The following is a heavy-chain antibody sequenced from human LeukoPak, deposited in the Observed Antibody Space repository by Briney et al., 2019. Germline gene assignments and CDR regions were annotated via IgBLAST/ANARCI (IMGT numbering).Heavy chain of an antibody. CDR1: GFTFSSYG. D-gene: IGHD5-18*01. CDR3: AKRGGGYSYGYYYYGMDV. V-gene: IGHV3-30*18. J-gene: IGHJ6*02. Sequence: GALRLSCAASGFTFSSYGMHWVRQAPGKGLEWVAVISYDGSNKYYADSVKGRFTISRDNSKNTLYLQMNSLRAEDTAVYYCAKRGGGYSYGYYYYGMDVWGQGTTVTVSS. CDR2: ISYDGSNK.